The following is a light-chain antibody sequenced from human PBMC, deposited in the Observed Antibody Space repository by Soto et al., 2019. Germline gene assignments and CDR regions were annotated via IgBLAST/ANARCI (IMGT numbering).Light chain of an antibody. CDR2: GAS. CDR1: QSVSSN. J-gene: IGKJ4*01. CDR3: QHYNNLPLT. Sequence: EIVLTQSPATLSVSPGERATLSCRASQSVSSNLAWYQQKPGQAPRLLIYGASTRAPGIPARFSGSGSATESTLTISRLQSEDFAVYYCQHYNNLPLTFGGGAKVEIK. V-gene: IGKV3-15*01.